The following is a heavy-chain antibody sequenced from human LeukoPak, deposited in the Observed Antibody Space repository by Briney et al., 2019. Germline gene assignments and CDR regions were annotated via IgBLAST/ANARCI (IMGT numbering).Heavy chain of an antibody. D-gene: IGHD3-22*01. J-gene: IGHJ4*02. CDR2: ISGSGGST. V-gene: IGHV3-23*01. CDR3: AKDLEYDSSGYYFFDY. CDR1: GFTSSSYA. Sequence: GASLRLSCAASGFTSSSYAMSWVRQAPGKGLEWVSAISGSGGSTYYADSVKGRFTISRDNSKNTLYLQMNSLRAEDTAVYYCAKDLEYDSSGYYFFDYWGQGTLVTVSS.